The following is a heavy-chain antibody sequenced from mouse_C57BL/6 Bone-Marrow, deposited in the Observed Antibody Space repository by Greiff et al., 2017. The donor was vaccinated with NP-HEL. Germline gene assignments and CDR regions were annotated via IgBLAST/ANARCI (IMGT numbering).Heavy chain of an antibody. D-gene: IGHD2-3*01. CDR3: ARRDGYYHYYAMDY. J-gene: IGHJ4*01. Sequence: VHVKQSGPELVKPGASVKIPCKASGYTFTDYNMDWVKQSHGKSLEWIGDINPNNGGTIYNQKFKGKATLTVDKSSSTAYMELRSLTSEDTAVYYCARRDGYYHYYAMDYWGQGTSVTVSS. V-gene: IGHV1-18*01. CDR1: GYTFTDYN. CDR2: INPNNGGT.